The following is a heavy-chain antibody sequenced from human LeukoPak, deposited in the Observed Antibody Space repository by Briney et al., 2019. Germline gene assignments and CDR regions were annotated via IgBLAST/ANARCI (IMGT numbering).Heavy chain of an antibody. CDR1: GYTFTSYY. Sequence: ASVKVSFKASGYTFTSYYMHWVRQAPGQGLAGVGIINPRGGSTSNAQKFQARVTMTRTTSTSTVYMKLSSLRSEDTAVYSWATVKAYCYESNGYFDYWGQGTLVTVSS. J-gene: IGHJ4*02. CDR2: INPRGGST. D-gene: IGHD3-22*01. CDR3: ATVKAYCYESNGYFDY. V-gene: IGHV1-46*01.